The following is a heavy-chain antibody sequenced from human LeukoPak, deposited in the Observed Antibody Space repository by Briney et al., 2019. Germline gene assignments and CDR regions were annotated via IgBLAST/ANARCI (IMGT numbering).Heavy chain of an antibody. CDR2: IYSGGST. D-gene: IGHD2-15*01. J-gene: IGHJ6*04. V-gene: IGHV3-53*01. Sequence: GGSLRPSCAASGFTVSSNYMSWVRQAPGKGLEWVSVIYSGGSTYYADSVKGRLTISRDNSKNTLYLQMNSLRAEDTAVYYCARTPGYCSGGSCYSGYYYGMDVWGKGTTVTVSS. CDR1: GFTVSSNY. CDR3: ARTPGYCSGGSCYSGYYYGMDV.